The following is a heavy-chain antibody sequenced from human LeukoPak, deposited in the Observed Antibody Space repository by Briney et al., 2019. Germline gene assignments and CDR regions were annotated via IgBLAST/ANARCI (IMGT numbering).Heavy chain of an antibody. J-gene: IGHJ4*02. D-gene: IGHD5-18*01. CDR1: GFTFSSYA. V-gene: IGHV3-23*01. CDR2: ISGSGGST. CDR3: AKGSGYSYGHFDY. Sequence: GGSLRLSCAASGFTFSSYAMSWVRQAPGKGLEWVSGISGSGGSTYYADSVKGRFTISRDNSKNTLYLQMNSLRAEDAAVYYCAKGSGYSYGHFDYWGQGTQVTVSS.